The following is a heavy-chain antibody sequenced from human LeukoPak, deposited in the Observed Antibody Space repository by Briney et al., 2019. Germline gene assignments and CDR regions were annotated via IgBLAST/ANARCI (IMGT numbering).Heavy chain of an antibody. CDR3: ARVIVAVVGQSDHFDS. CDR2: MNPNSGAT. V-gene: IGHV1-8*01. J-gene: IGHJ4*02. D-gene: IGHD6-19*01. CDR1: GYTFTSYD. Sequence: ASVKVSCKASGYTFTSYDFNWLRQATGQGPEWMGWMNPNSGATGYAQKFQGRITMTRSASINTAYMELTDLRAEDTAIYYCARVIVAVVGQSDHFDSWGPGTVVTVSS.